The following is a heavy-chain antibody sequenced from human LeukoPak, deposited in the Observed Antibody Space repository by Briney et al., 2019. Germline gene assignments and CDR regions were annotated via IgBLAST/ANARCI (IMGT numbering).Heavy chain of an antibody. CDR2: ISSSSGYI. V-gene: IGHV3-21*01. Sequence: TGGSLRLSCAASGFTFSSYTMNWVRQAPGKGLEWVSSISSSSGYIYYADSVKGRFTISRDNAENSLYLQMNSLRAEDTAVYYCAIYYDSSGYFDYWGQGALVTVSS. CDR1: GFTFSSYT. D-gene: IGHD3-22*01. CDR3: AIYYDSSGYFDY. J-gene: IGHJ4*02.